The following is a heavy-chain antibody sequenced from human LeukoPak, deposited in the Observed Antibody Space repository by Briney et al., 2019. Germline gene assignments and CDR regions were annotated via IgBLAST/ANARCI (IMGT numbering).Heavy chain of an antibody. D-gene: IGHD3-10*01. CDR1: GDSISSGDYY. CDR3: ARGKYYGSGSYFFDY. CDR2: ISSSGST. Sequence: PSETLSLTCTVSGDSISSGDYYWSWTRQPAGKGLEWIGRISSSGSTNYNPSLKSRVTISVDTSKNQFSLKLSSVTAADTAVYYCARGKYYGSGSYFFDYWGQGTLVTVSS. V-gene: IGHV4-61*02. J-gene: IGHJ4*02.